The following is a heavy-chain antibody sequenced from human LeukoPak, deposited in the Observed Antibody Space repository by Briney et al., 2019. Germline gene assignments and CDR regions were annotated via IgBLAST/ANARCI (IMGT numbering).Heavy chain of an antibody. D-gene: IGHD2-2*02. J-gene: IGHJ4*02. Sequence: GGSLRLSCAASGFTFSDYYMSWIRQAPGKGLEWVSYISSSGSTIHYADSVKGRFTISRDNAKNSLYLQMNSLRAEDTAVYYCARDVLGYCSSTSCYRHFDYWGQGTLVTVSS. V-gene: IGHV3-11*01. CDR1: GFTFSDYY. CDR3: ARDVLGYCSSTSCYRHFDY. CDR2: ISSSGSTI.